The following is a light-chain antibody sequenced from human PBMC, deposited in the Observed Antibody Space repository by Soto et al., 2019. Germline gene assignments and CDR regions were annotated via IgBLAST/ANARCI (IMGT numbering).Light chain of an antibody. V-gene: IGKV1-5*03. CDR3: HQYHNFPRT. J-gene: IGKJ1*01. CDR2: KAS. CDR1: QSISRF. Sequence: DIQMTQSPSTLSASVGDRVTITCRASQSISRFLAWYQQKPGKAPKLLIYKASTLESGVPSRFSGSGSGTEFTLTVSSLQPDDFATYYCHQYHNFPRTFGQGTKVDIK.